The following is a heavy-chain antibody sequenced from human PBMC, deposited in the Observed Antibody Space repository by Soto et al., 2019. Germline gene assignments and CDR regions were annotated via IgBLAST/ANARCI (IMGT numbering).Heavy chain of an antibody. CDR3: ARVGVFTRLTGATYYYYGMDV. J-gene: IGHJ6*02. CDR1: GDSVSSNSAA. CDR2: TYYRSKWYN. D-gene: IGHD7-27*01. V-gene: IGHV6-1*01. Sequence: SQTLPLTCAISGDSVSSNSAAWNWIRQSPSRGLEWLGRTYYRSKWYNDYAVSVKSRITINPDTSKNQFSLQLNSVTPEDTAVYYCARVGVFTRLTGATYYYYGMDVWGQGTTVTVSS.